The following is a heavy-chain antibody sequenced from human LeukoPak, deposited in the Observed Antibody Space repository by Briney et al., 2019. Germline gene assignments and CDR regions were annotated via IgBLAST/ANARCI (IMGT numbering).Heavy chain of an antibody. CDR1: GFTFSSYA. CDR2: IGSRSSSI. V-gene: IGHV3-21*01. CDR3: AREGGGDYGEGFDY. J-gene: IGHJ4*02. D-gene: IGHD4-17*01. Sequence: PGGSLRLSCAAAGFTFSSYAMNWVRQAPGKGLEWVSCIGSRSSSIYYADSVRGRFSISRDNAKNSLYLQMNSLRAEDTAVYYCAREGGGDYGEGFDYWGQGTLVTVSS.